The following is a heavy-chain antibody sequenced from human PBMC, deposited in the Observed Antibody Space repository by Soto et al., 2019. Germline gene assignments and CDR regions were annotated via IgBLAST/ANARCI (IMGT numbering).Heavy chain of an antibody. CDR1: GFIFSSYN. CDR3: AREGSGTYFDY. V-gene: IGHV3-21*01. D-gene: IGHD1-26*01. Sequence: EVQLGESGGGLVKPGGSLRLSCAASGFIFSSYNMNWVRQAPGKGLEWVSSISSSGSYIYYADSMKGRFIISRDNAKNSLYLQRNSLRVEDTAVYYCAREGSGTYFDYWGQGTLVTVSS. CDR2: ISSSGSYI. J-gene: IGHJ4*02.